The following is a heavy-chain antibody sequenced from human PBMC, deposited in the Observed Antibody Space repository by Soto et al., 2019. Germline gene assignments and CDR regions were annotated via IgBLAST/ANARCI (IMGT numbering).Heavy chain of an antibody. CDR3: ARHRHYYDSSGPRVEFDY. J-gene: IGHJ4*02. Sequence: PXDSLTISCKGSGYSFTSYWIGLVRQMPGKGLEWMGIIYPGDSDTRYSPSFQGQVTISADKSISTAYLQWSSLKASDTAMYYCARHRHYYDSSGPRVEFDYWGQGTLVTVSS. D-gene: IGHD3-22*01. V-gene: IGHV5-51*01. CDR2: IYPGDSDT. CDR1: GYSFTSYW.